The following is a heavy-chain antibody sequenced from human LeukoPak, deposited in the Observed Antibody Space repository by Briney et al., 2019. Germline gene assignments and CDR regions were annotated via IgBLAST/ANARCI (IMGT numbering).Heavy chain of an antibody. J-gene: IGHJ5*02. CDR1: GGSISSGSYY. Sequence: PSQTLSLTCTVSGGSISSGSYYWSWIRQPAGKGLEWIGRIYTSGSTNYNPSLKSRVTISVDTSKNQFSLKLSSVTAADTAVYYCARESRYDFWSGYLRGFDPWGQGTLVTVSS. D-gene: IGHD3-3*01. CDR2: IYTSGST. CDR3: ARESRYDFWSGYLRGFDP. V-gene: IGHV4-61*02.